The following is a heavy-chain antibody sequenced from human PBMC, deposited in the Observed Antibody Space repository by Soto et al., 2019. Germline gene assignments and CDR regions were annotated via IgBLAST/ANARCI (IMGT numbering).Heavy chain of an antibody. Sequence: QVQLQESGPGLVEPSGTLSLTCAVSSGSISTNNWWSWVRQPPGKGLAWYGEIYHSGSTNYNPSLKSRARFSVDKSKSQCSMKLNSVTAAYTAVYYCATGGSYCSTTGCLYWYRDLWGRGTLVSVSS. CDR1: SGSISTNNW. CDR3: ATGGSYCSTTGCLYWYRDL. CDR2: IYHSGST. D-gene: IGHD2-2*01. V-gene: IGHV4-4*02. J-gene: IGHJ2*01.